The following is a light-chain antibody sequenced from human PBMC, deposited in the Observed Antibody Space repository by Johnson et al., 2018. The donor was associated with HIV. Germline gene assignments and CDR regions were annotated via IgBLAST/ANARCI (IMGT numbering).Light chain of an antibody. J-gene: IGLJ1*01. CDR2: DYN. Sequence: QSVLTQPPSVSAAPGQKVTISCSGSSSNIGNNYVSWYQQLPGTAPKLLIYDYNKRPSGIPDRFSGSKSGTSATLGITGLQTGDEADYYCATWDSNLSAYVVGTGTKVTVL. CDR1: SSNIGNNY. CDR3: ATWDSNLSAYV. V-gene: IGLV1-51*01.